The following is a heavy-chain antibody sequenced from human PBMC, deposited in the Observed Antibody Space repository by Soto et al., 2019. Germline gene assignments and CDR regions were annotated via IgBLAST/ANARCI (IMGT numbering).Heavy chain of an antibody. J-gene: IGHJ3*02. CDR2: ISRTGGT. V-gene: IGHV4-59*08. D-gene: IGHD6-13*01. CDR3: ARHISSTWRRAFDI. Sequence: QVQLQESGPGLVKPSETLSLTCTVSGGSISPFYWSWIRQPPGKGLEWIGSISRTGGTNYNPSLKRRVTISVDTSNTQFSLKLSSVTAADTAVYYCARHISSTWRRAFDIWGQGTLITVSS. CDR1: GGSISPFY.